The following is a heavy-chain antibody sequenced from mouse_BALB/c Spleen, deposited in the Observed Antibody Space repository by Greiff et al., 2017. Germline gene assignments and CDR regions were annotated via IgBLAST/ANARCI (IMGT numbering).Heavy chain of an antibody. J-gene: IGHJ4*01. CDR1: GYSITSGYY. CDR3: ANYDNYLRAMDY. CDR2: ISYDGSN. V-gene: IGHV3-6*02. D-gene: IGHD2-1*01. Sequence: EVQLVESGPGLVKPSQSLSLTCSVTGYSITSGYYWNWIRQFSGNKLEWMGYISYDGSNNYNPSLKNRISITRDTSKNQLFLKLNSVTTEDTATYSCANYDNYLRAMDYWGQGTSVTVSS.